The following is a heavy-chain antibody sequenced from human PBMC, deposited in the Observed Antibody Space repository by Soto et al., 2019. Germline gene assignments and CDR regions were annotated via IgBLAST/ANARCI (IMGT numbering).Heavy chain of an antibody. D-gene: IGHD3-3*01. J-gene: IGHJ4*02. Sequence: QLQLQESGPGLVKPSETMSLPCTVSGQSISSSNYFWGWIRQPPGKGMECIGTVYKNGASYYNPSLKSRIIMSVDQSTNHFSLKLSSVSAADPAVYYCARGVDTVLRLDGTDYWDQGTLVTVSS. CDR2: VYKNGAS. V-gene: IGHV4-39*02. CDR3: ARGVDTVLRLDGTDY. CDR1: GQSISSSNYF.